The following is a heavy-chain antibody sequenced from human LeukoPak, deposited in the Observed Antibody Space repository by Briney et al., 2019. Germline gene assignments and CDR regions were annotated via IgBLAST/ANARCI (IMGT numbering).Heavy chain of an antibody. CDR3: ARDHSPYNYGY. V-gene: IGHV1-18*01. CDR1: GYTFTSYG. CDR2: ISAYNGDT. Sequence: GSSVKVSCKASGYTFTSYGISWVRQAPGQGLEWMGWISAYNGDTNYAQKLQGRVTMTTDTSTSTAYMELRSLRSDDTAVYYCARDHSPYNYGYWGQGTLVTVSS. D-gene: IGHD2-21*01. J-gene: IGHJ4*02.